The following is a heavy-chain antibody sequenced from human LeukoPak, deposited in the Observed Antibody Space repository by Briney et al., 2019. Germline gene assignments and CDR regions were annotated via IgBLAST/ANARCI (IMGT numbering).Heavy chain of an antibody. CDR1: GYTFTSYY. V-gene: IGHV1-46*01. J-gene: IGHJ4*02. CDR3: ARRDYDYVWGSYYFDY. D-gene: IGHD3-16*01. Sequence: ASVKVSCKASGYTFTSYYMHWVRQAPGQGLEWMGIINPSGGSTSYAQKFQGRVTMTRDTSTSTVYMELSSLRSEDTAVYYCARRDYDYVWGSYYFDYWGQGTLVTVSS. CDR2: INPSGGST.